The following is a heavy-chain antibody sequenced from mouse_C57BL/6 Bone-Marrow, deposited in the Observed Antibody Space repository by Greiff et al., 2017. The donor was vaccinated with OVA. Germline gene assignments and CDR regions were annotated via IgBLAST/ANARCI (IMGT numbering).Heavy chain of an antibody. CDR2: IRPNSGSN. D-gene: IGHD2-1*01. Sequence: VQLQQPGAGLVKPGASVKLSCKASGYTFTSYWMHWVQQTPGQGLEWIGMIRPNSGSNTYNETFKSKATLTVYKSSSTAYMQLSSLTSEDSAVYYCARYCNSRGFAYWVQGTLVTVSA. J-gene: IGHJ3*01. CDR1: GYTFTSYW. CDR3: ARYCNSRGFAY. V-gene: IGHV1-64*01.